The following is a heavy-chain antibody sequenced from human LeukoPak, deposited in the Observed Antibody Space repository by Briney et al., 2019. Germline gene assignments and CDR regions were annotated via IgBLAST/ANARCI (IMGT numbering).Heavy chain of an antibody. V-gene: IGHV3-21*01. CDR2: ISSSSSYI. Sequence: GGTLRLSCAASGFTFNSYSMNWVRQAPGKGLEWVSSISSSSSYIYYADSVKGRFTISRDNAKNSLYLQMNSLRAEDTAVYYCAREISGPLAAAGGYYYYYMDVWGKGTTVTISS. D-gene: IGHD6-13*01. CDR3: AREISGPLAAAGGYYYYYMDV. J-gene: IGHJ6*03. CDR1: GFTFNSYS.